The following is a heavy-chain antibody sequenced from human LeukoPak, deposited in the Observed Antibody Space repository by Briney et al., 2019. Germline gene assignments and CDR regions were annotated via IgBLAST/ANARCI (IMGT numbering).Heavy chain of an antibody. V-gene: IGHV4-31*03. CDR2: IYYSGNT. Sequence: SETLSLTCTVSGGSISSGGYYWRWIRHHPGKRLEWMGYIYYSGNTYYNPSLKSRVTISVDTSKKQFSLKLSSVTAADTAVYYWARAKGTATYSDDSCSYYPGTEFAYWGQGTLLTV. CDR1: GGSISSGGYY. D-gene: IGHD3-22*01. CDR3: ARAKGTATYSDDSCSYYPGTEFAY. J-gene: IGHJ4*02.